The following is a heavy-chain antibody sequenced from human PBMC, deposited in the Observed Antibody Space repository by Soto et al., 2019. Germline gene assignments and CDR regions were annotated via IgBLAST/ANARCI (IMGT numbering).Heavy chain of an antibody. CDR1: GCTFSSYT. Sequence: SVKVSCKASGCTFSSYTISWVRQAPGQGLEWMGRIIPILGIANYAQKFQGRVTITADKSTSTAYMELSSLRSEDTAVYYCAREVRGVIIWYYFDYWGQGTLVTVSS. CDR3: AREVRGVIIWYYFDY. D-gene: IGHD3-10*01. V-gene: IGHV1-69*04. J-gene: IGHJ4*02. CDR2: IIPILGIA.